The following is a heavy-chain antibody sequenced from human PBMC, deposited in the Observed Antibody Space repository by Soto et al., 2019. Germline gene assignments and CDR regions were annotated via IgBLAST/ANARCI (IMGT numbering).Heavy chain of an antibody. D-gene: IGHD6-19*01. Sequence: RRLSCAASGFTFSSYSMNWVRQAPGKGLEWVSSISSSSSYIYYADSVKGRFTISRDNAKNSLYLQMNSLRAEDTAVYYCARFIAVAGAFDYWGQGTLVTVSS. CDR2: ISSSSSYI. J-gene: IGHJ4*02. CDR3: ARFIAVAGAFDY. CDR1: GFTFSSYS. V-gene: IGHV3-21*01.